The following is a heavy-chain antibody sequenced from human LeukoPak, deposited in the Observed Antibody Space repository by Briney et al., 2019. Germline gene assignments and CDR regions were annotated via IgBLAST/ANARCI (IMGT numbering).Heavy chain of an antibody. CDR2: IYYTGAT. D-gene: IGHD6-19*01. CDR1: GGSIGSNY. Sequence: PSETLSLTCTVSGGSIGSNYWTWIRQPPGKGLEYIGYIYYTGATNYNPSLKSRVTIPVDTSKNQFSLRMTSVTAADTAVYFCAKYGNSGWVIDNWGQGTLVTVSS. J-gene: IGHJ4*02. V-gene: IGHV4-59*08. CDR3: AKYGNSGWVIDN.